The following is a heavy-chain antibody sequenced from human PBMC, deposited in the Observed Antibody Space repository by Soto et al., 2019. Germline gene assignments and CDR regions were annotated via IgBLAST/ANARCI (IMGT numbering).Heavy chain of an antibody. CDR2: ISSTTNYI. CDR3: ARESEDLTSNFDY. Sequence: PGGSLRLSCAASGFTFTRYSMNWVRQSPGKGLEWVSSISSTTNYIYYADSMKGRFTVSRDNAKNSVYLEMNSLSAEDTAVYYCARESEDLTSNFDYWGQGTLVTVSS. CDR1: GFTFTRYS. J-gene: IGHJ4*02. V-gene: IGHV3-21*01.